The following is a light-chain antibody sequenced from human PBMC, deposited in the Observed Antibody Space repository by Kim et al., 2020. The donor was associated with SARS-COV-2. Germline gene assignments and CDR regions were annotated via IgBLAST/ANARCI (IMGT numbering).Light chain of an antibody. CDR3: QSADSSDTFWV. J-gene: IGLJ3*02. CDR2: EDT. CDR1: ALPRQY. Sequence: PVPTSRITCSGDALPRQYVYWFQQKPGQAPVVVIYEDTERPSGIPERFSGSTSGTTVTLTISGVQAEDEADYYCQSADSSDTFWVFGGGTQLTVL. V-gene: IGLV3-25*03.